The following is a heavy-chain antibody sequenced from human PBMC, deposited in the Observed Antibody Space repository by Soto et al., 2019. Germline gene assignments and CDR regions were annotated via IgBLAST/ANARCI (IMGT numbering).Heavy chain of an antibody. D-gene: IGHD2-2*01. CDR2: FHHSGSI. CDR1: GYSISSGYY. J-gene: IGHJ4*02. V-gene: IGHV4-38-2*02. CDR3: TRDHYSSRYVVSPY. Sequence: SETLSLTCAVYGYSISSGYYWGWVRQPPGKGLEWIGSFHHSGSISYNPSLKTRVTMSADMSKNEFSLKLSFVTSADTAVYYCTRDHYSSRYVVSPYWGQGALATVSS.